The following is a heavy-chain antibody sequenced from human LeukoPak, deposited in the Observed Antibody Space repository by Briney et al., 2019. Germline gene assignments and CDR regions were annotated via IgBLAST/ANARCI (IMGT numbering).Heavy chain of an antibody. CDR2: ISGSGGST. CDR1: GFTFSSYG. CDR3: AKKRGYCSGGSCYFDY. V-gene: IGHV3-23*01. Sequence: GGSLRLSCAASGFTFSSYGMSWVRQAPGKGLEWVSAISGSGGSTYYAGSVKGRFTISRDNSKNTLYLQMNSLRAEDTAVYYCAKKRGYCSGGSCYFDYWGQGTLVTVSS. D-gene: IGHD2-15*01. J-gene: IGHJ4*02.